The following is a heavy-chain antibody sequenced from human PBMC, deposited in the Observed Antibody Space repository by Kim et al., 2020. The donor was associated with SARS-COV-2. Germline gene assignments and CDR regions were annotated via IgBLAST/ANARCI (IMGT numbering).Heavy chain of an antibody. D-gene: IGHD6-13*01. CDR3: AREGSSSTVYYYYYGMDV. Sequence: KGRFTISRDNAKNSLYLQMNSLRAEDTAVYYCAREGSSSTVYYYYYGMDVWGQGTTVTVSS. V-gene: IGHV3-11*06. J-gene: IGHJ6*02.